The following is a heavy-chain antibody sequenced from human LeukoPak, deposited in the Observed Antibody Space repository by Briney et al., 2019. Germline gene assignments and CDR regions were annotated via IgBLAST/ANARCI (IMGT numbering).Heavy chain of an antibody. D-gene: IGHD2-2*02. Sequence: PGGSLRLSCAASGFTFSSYAMSWVRQAPGKGLEWVPAISGSGGSTYYADSVKGRFTISRDNSKNTLYLQMNSLRAEDTAVYYCAKDQPVGYCSSTSCYIDYWGQGTLVTVSS. CDR2: ISGSGGST. V-gene: IGHV3-23*01. CDR1: GFTFSSYA. CDR3: AKDQPVGYCSSTSCYIDY. J-gene: IGHJ4*02.